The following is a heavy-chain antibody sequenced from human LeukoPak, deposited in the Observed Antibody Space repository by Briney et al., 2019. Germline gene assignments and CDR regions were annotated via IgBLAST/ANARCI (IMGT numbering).Heavy chain of an antibody. J-gene: IGHJ4*02. Sequence: SETLSLTCTVSGGSISSYYWSWIRQPPGKGLEWIGYIYYSGSTNYNPSLKSRVTISVDTSKNQFSLKLSSVTAADTAVYYCAREQSSSGWFDYWGQGTLVTVSS. V-gene: IGHV4-59*12. CDR3: AREQSSSGWFDY. CDR1: GGSISSYY. D-gene: IGHD6-19*01. CDR2: IYYSGST.